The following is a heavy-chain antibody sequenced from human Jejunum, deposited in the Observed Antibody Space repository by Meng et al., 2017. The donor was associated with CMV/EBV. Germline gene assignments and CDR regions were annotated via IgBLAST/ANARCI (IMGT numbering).Heavy chain of an antibody. J-gene: IGHJ6*02. CDR1: DYT. CDR3: AKDVTHFDFWSGSVGMDV. V-gene: IGHV3-43*01. D-gene: IGHD3-3*01. CDR2: IDFNEDGRT. Sequence: DYTMHWVRQAPGKGLEWVSLIDFNEDGRTYYSDSARGRFTISRDSSKNSLYLQMNSLRTEDSALYYCAKDVTHFDFWSGSVGMDVWGQGTAVTVSS.